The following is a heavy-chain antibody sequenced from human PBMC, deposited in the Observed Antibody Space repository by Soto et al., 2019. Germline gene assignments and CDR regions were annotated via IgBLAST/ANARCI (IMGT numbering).Heavy chain of an antibody. D-gene: IGHD2-2*01. CDR1: GFTFSSYG. V-gene: IGHV3-30*18. CDR2: ISYDGSNK. Sequence: QVQLVESGGGVVQPGRSLRLSCAASGFTFSSYGMHWVRQAPGKGLEWVAVISYDGSNKYYADSVKGRFTISRDNFKNTLYLQMNSLRAEDTAVYYCAKEDIVLVPAARGNYYYGMDVWGQGTTVTVSS. CDR3: AKEDIVLVPAARGNYYYGMDV. J-gene: IGHJ6*02.